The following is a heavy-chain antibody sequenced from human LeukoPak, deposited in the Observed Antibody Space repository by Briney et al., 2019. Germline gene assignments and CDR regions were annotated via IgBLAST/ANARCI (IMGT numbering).Heavy chain of an antibody. Sequence: GGSLRLSCAASGFTFSSYAMHWVRQAPGKGLEWVAVISYDGSNKYYADSVKGRFTISRDNSKNTLYLQMNSLRAEDTAVYYCARDKSVYYDTSGSRFDYWGQGTLVTVSS. CDR2: ISYDGSNK. CDR1: GFTFSSYA. V-gene: IGHV3-30*04. CDR3: ARDKSVYYDTSGSRFDY. D-gene: IGHD3-22*01. J-gene: IGHJ4*02.